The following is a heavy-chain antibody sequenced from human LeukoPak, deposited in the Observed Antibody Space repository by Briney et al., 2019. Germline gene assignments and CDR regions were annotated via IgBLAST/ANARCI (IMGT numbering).Heavy chain of an antibody. Sequence: SETLSLTCTVSGGSIRSGSYFWSWIRQPAGKGLEWIGRIYTSGSTNYNPSLTSRVTISVDTSKNQFSLKLSSVTAADTAVYYCAREIYCRGGSCSLDAFDIWGQGTMVTVSS. J-gene: IGHJ3*02. CDR3: AREIYCRGGSCSLDAFDI. D-gene: IGHD2-15*01. V-gene: IGHV4-61*02. CDR2: IYTSGST. CDR1: GGSIRSGSYF.